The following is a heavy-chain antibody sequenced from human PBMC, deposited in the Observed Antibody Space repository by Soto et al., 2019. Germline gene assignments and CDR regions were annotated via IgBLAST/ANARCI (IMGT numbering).Heavy chain of an antibody. Sequence: QVQLVQSGAEVKKPGSSVKVSCKASGGTFSSYTISWVRQAPGQGLEWMGRIIPILGIANYAQKFQGRVTIPANKSTSTAYRELGSLRSGDTAVFYCARGASGSDPGGQGPLFTVSS. CDR2: IIPILGIA. CDR3: ARGASGSDP. J-gene: IGHJ5*02. V-gene: IGHV1-69*02. CDR1: GGTFSSYT. D-gene: IGHD3-10*01.